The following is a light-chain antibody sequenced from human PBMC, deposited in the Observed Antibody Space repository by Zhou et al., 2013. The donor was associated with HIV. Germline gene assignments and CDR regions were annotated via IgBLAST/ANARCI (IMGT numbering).Light chain of an antibody. V-gene: IGKV3-20*01. CDR3: QQYGSSPGCS. J-gene: IGKJ2*04. CDR2: GAS. CDR1: QTVSATS. Sequence: EIVLTQSPATLSLSPGDRATLSCRASQTVSATSLAWYQHKSGQSPRLLISGASIRATDIPDRFSGGGSGTEFALTISRLESEDFAVYYCQQYGSSPGCSFGQGTKLEIK.